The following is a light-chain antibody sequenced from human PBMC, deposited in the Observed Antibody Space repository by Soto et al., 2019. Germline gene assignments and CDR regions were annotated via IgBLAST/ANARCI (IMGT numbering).Light chain of an antibody. CDR3: QHYDSSPWT. J-gene: IGKJ1*01. CDR2: GAS. V-gene: IGKV3-20*01. Sequence: EIVLTQSPGTLSLSPGDRATLSCRASQSVSNNFLAWYQQKPGQAPRLLIHGASSRATGTPDRFSGSGSGTDFTLAISRLEPEDFAVYFCQHYDSSPWTFGQGTKVEIK. CDR1: QSVSNNF.